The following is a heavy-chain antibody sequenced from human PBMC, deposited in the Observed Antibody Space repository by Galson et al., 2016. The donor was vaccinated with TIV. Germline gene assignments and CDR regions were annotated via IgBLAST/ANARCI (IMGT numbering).Heavy chain of an antibody. V-gene: IGHV7-4-1*02. J-gene: IGHJ4*02. CDR2: INTNTGNP. D-gene: IGHD1-1*01. Sequence: SVKVSCKASGYSFSRHALNWVRQAPGQGLEWMGWINTNTGNPMYAQGFTGRFVFSLDTSVSTAYLQISSLKAEDTAMYYCARVLRTGSNPGVNWGQGTLVTVSS. CDR3: ARVLRTGSNPGVN. CDR1: GYSFSRHA.